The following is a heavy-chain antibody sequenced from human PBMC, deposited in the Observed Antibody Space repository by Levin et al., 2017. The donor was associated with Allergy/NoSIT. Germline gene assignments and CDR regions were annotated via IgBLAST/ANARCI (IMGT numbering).Heavy chain of an antibody. Sequence: SETLSLTCTVSGGSISNYYWSWIRLPPGKGLEWIGYIYYSGSSNHNPSLKSRVTISVDTSKNQFSLKLSSVTAADTAVYFCARHSNDWYWAFDIWGQGTMVTVSS. J-gene: IGHJ3*02. CDR3: ARHSNDWYWAFDI. CDR2: IYYSGSS. CDR1: GGSISNYY. D-gene: IGHD2-21*02. V-gene: IGHV4-59*08.